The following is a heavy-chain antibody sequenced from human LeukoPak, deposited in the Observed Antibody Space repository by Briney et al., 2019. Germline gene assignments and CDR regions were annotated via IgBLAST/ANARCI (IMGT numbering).Heavy chain of an antibody. CDR1: GFTFSGSA. CDR2: IRSKANSYAT. V-gene: IGHV3-73*01. CDR3: TTRRPDAFDI. Sequence: PGXSLRXSCAASGFTFSGSAMHWVRQASGKGLEWVGRIRSKANSYATAYAASVKGRFTISRDDSKKTAYLQMNSLKTEDTAVYYCTTRRPDAFDIWGQGTMVTVSS. J-gene: IGHJ3*02.